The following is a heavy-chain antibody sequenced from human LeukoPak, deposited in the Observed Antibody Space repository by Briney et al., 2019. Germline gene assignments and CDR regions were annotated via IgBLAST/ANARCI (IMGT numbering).Heavy chain of an antibody. Sequence: GSLRLSCAASGFTFSSYWMLWVRQAPGKGLVWVSRIYSDGSNTIYADSVKGRFSISRDNAKNTLYLQMNSLRAEDTAVYYCLRADYYYFRYWGQGTLVTVSS. J-gene: IGHJ4*02. CDR2: IYSDGSNT. CDR3: LRADYYYFRY. D-gene: IGHD3-22*01. CDR1: GFTFSSYW. V-gene: IGHV3-74*01.